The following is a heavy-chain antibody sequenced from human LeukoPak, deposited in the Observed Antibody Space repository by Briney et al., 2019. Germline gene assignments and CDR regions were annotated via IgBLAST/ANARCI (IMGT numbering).Heavy chain of an antibody. D-gene: IGHD3-16*01. CDR3: ARNQQLGGHSYYYYGMDV. Sequence: PGGSLRLSCVGSGFTSIAYALTWARQAPGKGLEWVSGISGGGVTTYYADSVKGRFTISRDNSKNTLYLQMNGLRADDTAIYYCARNQQLGGHSYYYYGMDVWGRGTTVTVSS. V-gene: IGHV3-23*01. CDR1: GFTSIAYA. J-gene: IGHJ6*02. CDR2: ISGGGVTT.